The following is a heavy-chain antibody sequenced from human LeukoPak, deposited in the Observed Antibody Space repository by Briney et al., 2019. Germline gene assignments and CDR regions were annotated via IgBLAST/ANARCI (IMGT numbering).Heavy chain of an antibody. V-gene: IGHV3-30*04. CDR3: ARGPLGRDIVVVPAAGPLYYYYGMDV. J-gene: IGHJ6*02. Sequence: GTSLRLSCVVSGLTFSSYAMHWVRQAPDKGPEWLAIISFNGTNQYYADSVKGRFTISRDNSKNTLYLQMSSLRVEDTAIYYCARGPLGRDIVVVPAAGPLYYYYGMDVWGQGTTVTVSS. CDR1: GLTFSSYA. D-gene: IGHD2-2*01. CDR2: ISFNGTNQ.